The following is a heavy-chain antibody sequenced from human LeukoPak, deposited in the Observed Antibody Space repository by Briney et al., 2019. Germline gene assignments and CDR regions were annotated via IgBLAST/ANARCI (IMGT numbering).Heavy chain of an antibody. D-gene: IGHD2-8*01. J-gene: IGHJ5*02. CDR1: GFTFTSYA. V-gene: IGHV3-23*01. CDR3: AKGQDTVLLVSNWFDP. CDR2: IRVSGGST. Sequence: GSLRLSCAGSGFTFTSYALGWVRQAPRKGLEWVSAIRVSGGSTNYAASVKGRFTISRDNSKNTLYLQMNSLRAEDTAIYYCAKGQDTVLLVSNWFDPWGQGTLVTVSS.